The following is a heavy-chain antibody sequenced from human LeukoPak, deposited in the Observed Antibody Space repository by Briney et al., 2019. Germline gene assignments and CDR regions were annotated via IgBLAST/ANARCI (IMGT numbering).Heavy chain of an antibody. CDR2: ISSSSSYI. Sequence: GGSLRLSCAASGFTFSSYSMNWVRQAPWKGLEWVSSISSSSSYIYYADSVKGRFTISRDNAKNSLYLQMNSLRAEDTAVYYCARVPAEMTYYFDYWGQGTLVTVSS. CDR1: GFTFSSYS. CDR3: ARVPAEMTYYFDY. V-gene: IGHV3-21*01. J-gene: IGHJ4*02. D-gene: IGHD5-24*01.